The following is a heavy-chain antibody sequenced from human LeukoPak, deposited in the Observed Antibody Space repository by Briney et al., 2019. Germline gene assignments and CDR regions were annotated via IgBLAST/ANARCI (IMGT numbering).Heavy chain of an antibody. D-gene: IGHD4-17*01. CDR3: ARASRTTVNWFDP. V-gene: IGHV4-39*07. CDR2: IYYSGST. J-gene: IGHJ5*02. Sequence: SETLSLTCTVSGGSISSSSYYWGWIRQPPGKGLEWIGSIYYSGSTYYNPSLKSRVTISVDTSKNQFSLKLSSVTAADTAVYYCARASRTTVNWFDPWGQGTLVTVSS. CDR1: GGSISSSSYY.